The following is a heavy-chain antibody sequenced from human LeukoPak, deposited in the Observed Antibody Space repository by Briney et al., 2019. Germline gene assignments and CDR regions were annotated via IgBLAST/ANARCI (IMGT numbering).Heavy chain of an antibody. D-gene: IGHD3-22*01. J-gene: IGHJ4*02. V-gene: IGHV3-33*01. CDR1: GFTFSSYG. CDR2: IWYDGSNK. Sequence: GGSLRLSCAASGFTFSSYGMHWVRQAPGKGLEWVAVIWYDGSNKYYADSVKGQFTISRDNSKNTLYLQMNSLRAEDTAVYYCARDGDYYDSTYYFDYWGQGTLVTVSS. CDR3: ARDGDYYDSTYYFDY.